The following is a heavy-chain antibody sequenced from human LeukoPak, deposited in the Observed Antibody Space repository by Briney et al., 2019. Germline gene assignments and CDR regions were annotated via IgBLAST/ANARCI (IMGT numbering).Heavy chain of an antibody. CDR2: TYYRSKWYN. D-gene: IGHD6-19*01. J-gene: IGHJ6*02. V-gene: IGHV6-1*01. CDR1: GDSVSSNSAA. Sequence: SQTLLLTCAISGDSVSSNSAAWNWIRQSPSRGLEWLGRTYYRSKWYNDYAVSVKSRITINPDTSKNQFSLQLNSVTPEDTAVYYCARDSTIAVAGTAYYYYGMDVWGQGTTVTVSS. CDR3: ARDSTIAVAGTAYYYYGMDV.